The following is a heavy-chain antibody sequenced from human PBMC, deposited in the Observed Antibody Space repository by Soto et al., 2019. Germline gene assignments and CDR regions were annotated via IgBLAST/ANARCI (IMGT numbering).Heavy chain of an antibody. J-gene: IGHJ4*02. CDR2: INAGNGNT. D-gene: IGHD2-21*01. V-gene: IGHV1-3*01. CDR3: ARDHAYGIPDY. Sequence: QVQLVQSGAEVKKPGASVKVSCKASGYTFTSYAMHWVRQAPGQRLEWMGGINAGNGNTKYSQKLQGRVTITRDTCARTAYMELSSLRSEDTAVYYCARDHAYGIPDYRGQGTLVTVSS. CDR1: GYTFTSYA.